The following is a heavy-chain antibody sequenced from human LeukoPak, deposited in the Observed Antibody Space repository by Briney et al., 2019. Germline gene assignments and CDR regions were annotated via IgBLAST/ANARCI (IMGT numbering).Heavy chain of an antibody. Sequence: ASVKVSCKASGYTFTGYYMHWVRQAPGQGLEWMGWINPNSGGTNYAQKFQGRVTMTRDTSISTAYMELSRLRSDDTAVYYCASIDYDFWRGYGYFFDYWGQGTLVTVSS. CDR1: GYTFTGYY. CDR3: ASIDYDFWRGYGYFFDY. D-gene: IGHD3-3*01. J-gene: IGHJ4*02. CDR2: INPNSGGT. V-gene: IGHV1-2*02.